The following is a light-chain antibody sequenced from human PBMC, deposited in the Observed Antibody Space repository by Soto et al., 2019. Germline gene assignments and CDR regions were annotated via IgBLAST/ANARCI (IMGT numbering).Light chain of an antibody. J-gene: IGKJ4*01. V-gene: IGKV1-5*01. Sequence: IQMTQSPSTLSASLVDRVIITCRASQSINNWLAWYQQKPGKAPKFLIYDASNLESGVPSRFSGSASGTEFTLTISSLQPDDFATYYCQQYDNYPLTFGGGTKVDIK. CDR2: DAS. CDR1: QSINNW. CDR3: QQYDNYPLT.